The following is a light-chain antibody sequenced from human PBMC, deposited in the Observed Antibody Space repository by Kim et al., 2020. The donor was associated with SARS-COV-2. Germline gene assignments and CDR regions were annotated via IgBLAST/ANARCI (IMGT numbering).Light chain of an antibody. Sequence: GQSITISYTETSSAVGGYKYVSWYQQHPGKVPKLIIYDVNNRPSGVSNRFSGSKSGNTASLTISGLQAEGEADYYCSSCTSSSTQVFGTGTKVTVL. CDR3: SSCTSSSTQV. CDR1: SSAVGGYKY. J-gene: IGLJ1*01. CDR2: DVN. V-gene: IGLV2-14*03.